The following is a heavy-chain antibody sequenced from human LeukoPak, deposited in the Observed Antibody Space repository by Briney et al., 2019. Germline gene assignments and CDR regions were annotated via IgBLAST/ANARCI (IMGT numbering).Heavy chain of an antibody. D-gene: IGHD3-9*01. J-gene: IGHJ5*02. V-gene: IGHV4-34*01. CDR2: INQSLST. Sequence: PSETLSLTCAVYGVSFSGYYWSWIRQPPGKGLEWIGEINQSLSTKYNPSLKSRVTISIDKSKNQFSPNLSSVTAADRALEYCARGLRYFDWLLGGRWFDPWGQGTLVTVSS. CDR3: ARGLRYFDWLLGGRWFDP. CDR1: GVSFSGYY.